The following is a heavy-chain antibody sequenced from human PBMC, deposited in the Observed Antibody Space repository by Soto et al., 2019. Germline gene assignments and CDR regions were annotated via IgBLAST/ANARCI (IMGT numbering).Heavy chain of an antibody. CDR2: ISYDGGNK. CDR1: GFTFSSYG. CDR3: AKDSVDMDFWSGYYSY. V-gene: IGHV3-30*18. J-gene: IGHJ4*02. D-gene: IGHD3-3*01. Sequence: PGGSLRLSCAASGFTFSSYGMHWVRQAPGKGLEWVAVISYDGGNKYYADSVKGRFTISRDNSKNTLYLQMNSLRAEDTAVYYCAKDSVDMDFWSGYYSYWGQGTLVTVSS.